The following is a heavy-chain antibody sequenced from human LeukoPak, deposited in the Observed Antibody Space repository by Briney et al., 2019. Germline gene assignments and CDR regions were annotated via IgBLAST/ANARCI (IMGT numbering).Heavy chain of an antibody. D-gene: IGHD3-3*01. CDR2: ISYDGSNK. CDR1: GFTFSSYS. CDR3: ARDFYDFWSGYSYGMDV. J-gene: IGHJ6*02. V-gene: IGHV3-30*03. Sequence: GGSLRLSCAASGFTFSSYSMNWVRQAPGKGLEWVAVISYDGSNKYYADSVKGRFTISRDNSKNTLYLQMNSLRAEDTAVYYCARDFYDFWSGYSYGMDVWGQGTTVTVSS.